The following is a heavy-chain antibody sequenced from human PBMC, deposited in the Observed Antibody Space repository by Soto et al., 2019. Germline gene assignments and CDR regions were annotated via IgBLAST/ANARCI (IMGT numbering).Heavy chain of an antibody. CDR2: ISYDGSNK. Sequence: QVQLVESGGGVVQPGRSLRLSCAASGFTFSSYGMHWVRQAPGKGLELVAVISYDGSNKYYADSVKGRFTISRDNSKDTLYMQMNSLISEDTAVYYCAKSKRGYSYALGFDDWGQGTLVTVSA. J-gene: IGHJ4*02. CDR1: GFTFSSYG. V-gene: IGHV3-30*18. CDR3: AKSKRGYSYALGFDD. D-gene: IGHD5-18*01.